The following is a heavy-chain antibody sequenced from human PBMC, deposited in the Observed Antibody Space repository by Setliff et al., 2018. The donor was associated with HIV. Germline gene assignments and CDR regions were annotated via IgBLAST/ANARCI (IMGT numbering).Heavy chain of an antibody. CDR3: TRGGGSNQYYFDY. CDR2: IRNIAYGESI. Sequence: QAGGSLRLSCTASGFTLADYALSWVRQGPGKGLECVGFIRNIAYGESIEYAASVKDRFTISRDNSKNIAYLQMNNLKTEDTAVYYCTRGGGSNQYYFDYWGQGVPVTVSS. D-gene: IGHD6-13*01. CDR1: GFTLADYA. J-gene: IGHJ4*02. V-gene: IGHV3-49*04.